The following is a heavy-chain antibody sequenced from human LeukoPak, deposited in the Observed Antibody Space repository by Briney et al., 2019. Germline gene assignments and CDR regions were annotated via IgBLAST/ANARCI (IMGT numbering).Heavy chain of an antibody. Sequence: SETLSLTCTVSGASISSYYWSWIRQPPGKGLEWIGEINHSGSTNYNPSLKSRVTISVDTSKNQFSLKLSSVTAADTAVYYCAGLYFDYWGQGTLVTVSS. V-gene: IGHV4-34*01. CDR1: GASISSYY. CDR2: INHSGST. CDR3: AGLYFDY. J-gene: IGHJ4*02.